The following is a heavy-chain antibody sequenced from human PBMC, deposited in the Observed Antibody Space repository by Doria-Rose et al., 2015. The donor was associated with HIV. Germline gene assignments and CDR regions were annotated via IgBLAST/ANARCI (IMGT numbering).Heavy chain of an antibody. CDR2: IFYTGST. CDR1: RGFINHYY. V-gene: IGHV4-59*01. CDR3: ARVLSGTYDY. J-gene: IGHJ4*02. Sequence: QGQLVESCPGLVQPSETLSLTCSVSRGFINHYYWSLIRQAPGKGLEYIGDIFYTGSTNYSPSLKSRVSISIDTSKNKFSLRLSSVTAADTAVYYCARVLSGTYDYWGQGTLVTVSS. D-gene: IGHD1-26*01.